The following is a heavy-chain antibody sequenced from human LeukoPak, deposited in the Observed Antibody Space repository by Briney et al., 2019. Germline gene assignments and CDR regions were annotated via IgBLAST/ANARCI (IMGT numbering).Heavy chain of an antibody. CDR2: IYPGDSET. CDR1: GYSFTSYG. V-gene: IGHV5-51*01. CDR3: ARREGITGTTKWFDP. J-gene: IGHJ5*02. D-gene: IGHD1-7*01. Sequence: GESLKISCKGSGYSFTSYGIGWVRQMPGKGLEWMGIIYPGDSETRYSPSFQGQVTISADKSISTAYLQWSSLKASDTAMYYCARREGITGTTKWFDPWGQGTLVTVSS.